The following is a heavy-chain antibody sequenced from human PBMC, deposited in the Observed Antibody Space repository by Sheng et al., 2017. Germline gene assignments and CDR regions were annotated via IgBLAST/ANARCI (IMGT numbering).Heavy chain of an antibody. Sequence: EVQLVESGGGLVKPGGSLRLSCAASGFTFSNAWMSWVRQAPGKGLEWVGRIKSKTDGGTTDYAAPVKGRFTISRDDSKNTLYLQMNSLKTEDTAVYYCTTDLIITMIVVAHDYWGQGTLVTVSS. J-gene: IGHJ4*02. CDR2: IKSKTDGGTT. V-gene: IGHV3-15*01. CDR1: GFTFSNAW. CDR3: TTDLIITMIVVAHDY. D-gene: IGHD3-22*01.